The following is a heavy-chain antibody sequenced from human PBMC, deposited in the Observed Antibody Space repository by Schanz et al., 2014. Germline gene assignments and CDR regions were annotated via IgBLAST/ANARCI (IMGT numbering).Heavy chain of an antibody. CDR1: GFIFSSYS. V-gene: IGHV3-21*01. CDR2: ISSSSSYI. J-gene: IGHJ6*02. CDR3: AREEGLGVAAAGRKHSYYGIDD. Sequence: VQLLQFGGGVVQPGRSLRLSCAASGFIFSSYSMNWVRQAPGKGLEWVSSISSSSSYISYADSVKGRFTISRDNAKNSLYLQMSSVRAEDTSVYYYAREEGLGVAAAGRKHSYYGIDDWGQGTTVTVSS. D-gene: IGHD6-25*01.